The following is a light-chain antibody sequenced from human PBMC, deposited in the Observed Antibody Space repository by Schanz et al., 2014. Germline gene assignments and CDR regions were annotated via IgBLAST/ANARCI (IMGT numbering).Light chain of an antibody. CDR1: SSDAAVYNY. V-gene: IGLV2-14*01. J-gene: IGLJ2*01. Sequence: QSALTQPASVSGSPGQSITISCTGTSSDAAVYNYVSWYQQFPGKAPKLIIYDVSNRPSGVSNRFSGSKSGYTASLTISGLQAEDEADYYCTSFTTSNPLFGGGTKLTVL. CDR3: TSFTTSNPL. CDR2: DVS.